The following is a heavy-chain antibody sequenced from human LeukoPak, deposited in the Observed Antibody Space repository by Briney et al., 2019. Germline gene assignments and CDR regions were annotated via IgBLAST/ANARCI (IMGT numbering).Heavy chain of an antibody. J-gene: IGHJ3*02. CDR2: FDPEDGET. Sequence: GASVKVSCKVSGYTLTELSMHWVRQAPGKGLEWMGGFDPEDGETIYAQKFQGRVTMTEDTSTDTAYMELSSLRSEDTAVYYCATDSILGYCSGGSCRGDAFDIWGQGTMVTVSS. D-gene: IGHD2-15*01. V-gene: IGHV1-24*01. CDR3: ATDSILGYCSGGSCRGDAFDI. CDR1: GYTLTELS.